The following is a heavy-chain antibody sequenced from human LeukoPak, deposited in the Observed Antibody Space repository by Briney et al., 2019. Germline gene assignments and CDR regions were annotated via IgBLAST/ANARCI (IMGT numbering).Heavy chain of an antibody. J-gene: IGHJ4*02. CDR1: GYTFTGYY. Sequence: ASVKVSCKASGYTFTGYYMHWVRQAPGQGLEWMGWINPNSGGTNYAQKFQGRVTMTRDTSISTAYMELSRLRSDDTAVYYCASGGVRNYYDSSGYLVYWGQGTLVTVSS. CDR2: INPNSGGT. D-gene: IGHD3-22*01. CDR3: ASGGVRNYYDSSGYLVY. V-gene: IGHV1-2*02.